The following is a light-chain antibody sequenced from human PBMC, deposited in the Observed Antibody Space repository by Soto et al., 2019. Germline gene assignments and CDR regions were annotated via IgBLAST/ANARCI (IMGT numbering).Light chain of an antibody. V-gene: IGKV1-9*01. CDR1: QGINNY. Sequence: DIPLTQSPSFLSASVGDRVTITCRASQGINNYLVWYQQKPGKAPKLLIYAASTLQSGVPSRFSGSASGTEFTLTISSLQPEDFATYFCLQVYNYPLTFGGGTKLEIK. CDR3: LQVYNYPLT. J-gene: IGKJ4*01. CDR2: AAS.